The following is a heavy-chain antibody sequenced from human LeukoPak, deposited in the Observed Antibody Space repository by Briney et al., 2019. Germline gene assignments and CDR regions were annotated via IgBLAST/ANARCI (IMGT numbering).Heavy chain of an antibody. J-gene: IGHJ4*02. V-gene: IGHV3-30*02. CDR3: ATETNGRHYDY. D-gene: IGHD1-14*01. CDR1: GFIFSSYG. Sequence: GGSLKLSCVTSGFIFSSYGIHWVRQAPGKGLEWVAFIRYDGSDKYYADSVKGRFTISRDNANNFLYLQMNSLRAEDTAVYYCATETNGRHYDYWGQGTLLTVSS. CDR2: IRYDGSDK.